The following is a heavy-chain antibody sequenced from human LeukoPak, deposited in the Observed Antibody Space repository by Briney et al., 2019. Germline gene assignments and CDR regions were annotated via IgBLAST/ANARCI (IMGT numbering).Heavy chain of an antibody. V-gene: IGHV4-34*01. Sequence: SETLSLTCAVYGGSFSGYYWSWIRQPPGKGLEWIGEINHSGSTNYNPSLKSRVTISVDTSKNQFSLKLSSVTAADTAVYYCARAGDRGSHIDFWGQGTLVTVSS. J-gene: IGHJ4*02. CDR3: ARAGDRGSHIDF. D-gene: IGHD1-26*01. CDR2: INHSGST. CDR1: GGSFSGYY.